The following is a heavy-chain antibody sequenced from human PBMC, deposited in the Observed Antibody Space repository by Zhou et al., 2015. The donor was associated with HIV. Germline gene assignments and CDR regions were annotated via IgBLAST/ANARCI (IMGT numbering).Heavy chain of an antibody. CDR2: IIPIFGTA. CDR3: ARVRDYDFWSGYHTVANWFDP. CDR1: GGTFSSYA. J-gene: IGHJ5*02. V-gene: IGHV1-69*06. D-gene: IGHD3-3*01. Sequence: QVQLVQSGAEVKKPGSSVKVSCKASGGTFSSYAISWVRQAPGQGLEWMGGIIPIFGTANYAQKFQGRVTITADKSTNTAYMELNSLRSEDTAMYYCARVRDYDFWSGYHTVANWFDPWGQGTLVTVSS.